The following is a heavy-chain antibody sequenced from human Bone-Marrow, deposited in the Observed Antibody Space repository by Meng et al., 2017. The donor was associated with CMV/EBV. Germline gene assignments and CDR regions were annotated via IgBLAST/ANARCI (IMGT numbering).Heavy chain of an antibody. V-gene: IGHV1-69*10. D-gene: IGHD2-8*01. CDR1: GGTFSSYA. Sequence: SVKVSCKASGGTFSSYAISWVRQAPGQGLEWMGGIIPILGIANYAQKFQGRVTITADKSTSTAYMELSSLRSEDTAVYYCARERNLVCPFDYWGQGTLVTVSS. CDR3: ARERNLVCPFDY. CDR2: IIPILGIA. J-gene: IGHJ4*02.